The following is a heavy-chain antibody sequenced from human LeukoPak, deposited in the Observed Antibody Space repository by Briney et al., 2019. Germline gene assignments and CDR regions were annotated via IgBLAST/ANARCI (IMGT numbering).Heavy chain of an antibody. CDR2: ISSSSSYI. CDR3: AREVAKGRFDP. D-gene: IGHD2-15*01. Sequence: PGGSLRLSCAASGFTFSSYSMNWVRQAPGKGLEWVSSISSSSSYIYYADSVKGRFTISRGNAKNSLYLQMNSLRAEDTALYYCAREVAKGRFDPWGREPWSPSPQ. V-gene: IGHV3-21*01. CDR1: GFTFSSYS. J-gene: IGHJ5*02.